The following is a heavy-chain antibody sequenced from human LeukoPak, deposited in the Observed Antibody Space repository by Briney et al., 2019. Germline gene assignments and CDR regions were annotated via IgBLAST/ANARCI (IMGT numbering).Heavy chain of an antibody. D-gene: IGHD3-3*01. J-gene: IGHJ4*02. CDR1: GFTFSSYG. V-gene: IGHV3-30*02. Sequence: PGGSLRLSCAASGFTFSSYGMHWVRQAPGKGLEWVAFIRYDGSNKYYADSVKGRFTISRDNSKNTLYLQMNSLRAEDTAVYYCAKDSARGFWSGYLDYWGQGSLVTVSS. CDR3: AKDSARGFWSGYLDY. CDR2: IRYDGSNK.